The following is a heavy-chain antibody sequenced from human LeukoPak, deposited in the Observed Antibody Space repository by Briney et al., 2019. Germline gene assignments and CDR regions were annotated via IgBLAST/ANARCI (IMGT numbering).Heavy chain of an antibody. D-gene: IGHD2-2*01. CDR2: ISYDGSNK. J-gene: IGHJ6*02. CDR1: GFTFSSYA. CDR3: ARDGSSVSLYGMDV. Sequence: GGSLRLSCAASGFTFSSYAMHWVRQAQGKGLEWVAVISYDGSNKYYADSVKGRFTISRDNAKNSLYLQMNSLRAEDTAVYYCARDGSSVSLYGMDVWGQGTTVTVSS. V-gene: IGHV3-30-3*01.